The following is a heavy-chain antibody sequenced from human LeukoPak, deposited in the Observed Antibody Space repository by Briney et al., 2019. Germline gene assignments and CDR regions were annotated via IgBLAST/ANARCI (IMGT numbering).Heavy chain of an antibody. V-gene: IGHV1-69*05. D-gene: IGHD1-26*01. CDR1: GGTFSSYA. CDR2: IIPIFGTA. Sequence: ASVKVSCKASGGTFSSYAISWVRQAPGQGLEWMGGIIPIFGTANYAQKFQGRVTITTDESTSTAYMELSSLRSEDTAAYYCARDGYSGSSPGYWGQGTLVTVSS. J-gene: IGHJ4*02. CDR3: ARDGYSGSSPGY.